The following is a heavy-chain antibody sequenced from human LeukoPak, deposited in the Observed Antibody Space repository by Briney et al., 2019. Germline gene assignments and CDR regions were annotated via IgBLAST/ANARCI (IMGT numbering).Heavy chain of an antibody. D-gene: IGHD3-22*01. CDR1: GGTFSSYA. CDR3: ARPGETTEWLLPGGNAFDI. V-gene: IGHV1-69*05. CDR2: IIPIFGTA. Sequence: SVKVSCKASGGTFSSYAISWVRQAPGQGLEWMGGIIPIFGTANYAQKFQGRVTITTDESTSTAYMELSSLRSEDTAVYYCARPGETTEWLLPGGNAFDIWGQGTMVTVSS. J-gene: IGHJ3*02.